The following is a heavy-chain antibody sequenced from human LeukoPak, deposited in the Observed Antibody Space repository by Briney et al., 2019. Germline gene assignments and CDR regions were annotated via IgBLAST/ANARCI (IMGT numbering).Heavy chain of an antibody. CDR3: ARDAPPLGFPPNWFDP. CDR1: GYTFTGYY. Sequence: ASVKVSCKASGYTFTGYYMHWVRQAPGQGLEWMGWINPNSGGTNYAQKFQGRVTMTRDTSISTAYMELSRLRSDDTAVYYCARDAPPLGFPPNWFDPWGQGILVTVSS. D-gene: IGHD2-15*01. CDR2: INPNSGGT. V-gene: IGHV1-2*02. J-gene: IGHJ5*02.